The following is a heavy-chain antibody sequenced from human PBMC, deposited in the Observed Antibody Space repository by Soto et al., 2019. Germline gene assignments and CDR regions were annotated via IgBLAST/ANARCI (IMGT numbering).Heavy chain of an antibody. J-gene: IGHJ4*02. Sequence: PGGSLRLSCAASGFTFTKYWMRWVRQAPGKGLEWVATIKQDGSEEYNVGSVKGRFTISRDNSKNTLYLQMNSLRAEETALYDCEKDTYYHDRSGYYIFDNWGQGTLVTVSS. CDR1: GFTFTKYW. CDR3: EKDTYYHDRSGYYIFDN. V-gene: IGHV3-7*01. CDR2: IKQDGSEE. D-gene: IGHD3-22*01.